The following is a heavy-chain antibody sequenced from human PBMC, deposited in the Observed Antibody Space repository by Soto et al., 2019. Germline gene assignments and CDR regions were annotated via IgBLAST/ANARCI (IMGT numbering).Heavy chain of an antibody. CDR2: IYYTGNT. V-gene: IGHV4-59*08. CDR1: SGSISSYY. Sequence: QVQLQQSGPGLVKPSGPLSLTCPVSSGSISSYYWTWIRQPPGKGLAWIGYIYYTGNTNYNPSLTSRVTIAVDTSKKQFPLQLSSVTAADAAVYYCAGASNPDYFDYWGQGTLLTVSS. J-gene: IGHJ4*02. CDR3: AGASNPDYFDY.